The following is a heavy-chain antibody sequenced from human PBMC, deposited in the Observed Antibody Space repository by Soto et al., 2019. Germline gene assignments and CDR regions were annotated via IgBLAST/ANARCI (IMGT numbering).Heavy chain of an antibody. D-gene: IGHD6-13*01. CDR2: IKQDGSEK. V-gene: IGHV3-7*05. CDR1: GFTFSSYW. J-gene: IGHJ4*02. Sequence: EVQLVESGGGLVQPGGSLRLSCAASGFTFSSYWMSWVRQAPGKGLEWVANIKQDGSEKYYVDSVKGRFTISRDNAKNSLYLQMNSLRDEDKAVYYCARVPRRRQQLGKSGYWGQGTLVTVSS. CDR3: ARVPRRRQQLGKSGY.